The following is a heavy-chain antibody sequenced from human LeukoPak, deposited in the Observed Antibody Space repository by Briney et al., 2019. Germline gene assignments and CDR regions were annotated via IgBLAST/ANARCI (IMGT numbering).Heavy chain of an antibody. V-gene: IGHV1-18*01. J-gene: IGHJ5*02. CDR2: ISAYNGNT. CDR1: GYTLTSYG. D-gene: IGHD5-18*01. CDR3: ARQDSYGYTMGVPDNWFDP. Sequence: GASVKVSCKASGYTLTSYGISWVRQAPGQGLEWMGWISAYNGNTNYAQKLQGRVTMTTDTSTSTAYMELRSLRSDDTAVYYCARQDSYGYTMGVPDNWFDPWGQGTLVTVSS.